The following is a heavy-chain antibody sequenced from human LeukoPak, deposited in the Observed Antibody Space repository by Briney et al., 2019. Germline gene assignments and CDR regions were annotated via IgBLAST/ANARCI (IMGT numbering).Heavy chain of an antibody. V-gene: IGHV3-74*01. CDR3: VREYCGGDCYTDF. CDR2: LNSDASVT. J-gene: IGHJ4*02. Sequence: GGSLRLSCAASGFTFSIYWMHWVRQTPGKGLEWVSRLNSDASVTTYSDSVKGRFTISRDNAKNTLYLQMNGLRAEDTAFYCVREYCGGDCYTDFWGQGTLVTVSS. CDR1: GFTFSIYW. D-gene: IGHD2-21*02.